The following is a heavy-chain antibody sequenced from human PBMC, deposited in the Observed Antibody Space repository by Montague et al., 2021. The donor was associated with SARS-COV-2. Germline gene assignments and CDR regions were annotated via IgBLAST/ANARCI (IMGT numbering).Heavy chain of an antibody. V-gene: IGHV4-4*02. CDR3: DGSSEEEYYFDY. Sequence: SETLSLTCAVSGDSVGNGHWWSWVRQPPGKGLEWIGEVYHTGSTNYNPSLKSRVTISVDMSNDQFSLRVTSVTAADTAVYYCDGSSEEEYYFDYWGQGTLVTVSS. J-gene: IGHJ4*02. CDR2: VYHTGST. D-gene: IGHD3-22*01. CDR1: GDSVGNGHW.